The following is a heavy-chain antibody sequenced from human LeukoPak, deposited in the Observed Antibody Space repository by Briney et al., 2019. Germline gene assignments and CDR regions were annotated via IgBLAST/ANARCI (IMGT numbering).Heavy chain of an antibody. J-gene: IGHJ4*02. CDR3: ARRYFDY. CDR2: IWDDGNNK. V-gene: IGHV3-33*01. CDR1: GFSLSNHG. Sequence: GGSLRLSCAASGFSLSNHGMHWVRQAPGKRLEWVAVIWDDGNNKRYANSVNGRFTISRDNSENTLYLQMNGLTAEDTAMYYCARRYFDYWGQGTLVTVSS.